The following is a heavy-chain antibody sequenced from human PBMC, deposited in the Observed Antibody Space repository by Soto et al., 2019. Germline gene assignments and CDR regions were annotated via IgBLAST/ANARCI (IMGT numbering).Heavy chain of an antibody. CDR2: ISGSGGST. CDR3: ASRSSGWYFDY. Sequence: PGGSLRLSCASSGFPFSSYAMNWVRQAPGKGLEWVSVISGSGGSTYYADSVKGRFTISRDNSKNTLYLQMNSLRAEDTAVYYCASRSSGWYFDYWGQGTLVTVSS. V-gene: IGHV3-23*01. J-gene: IGHJ4*02. CDR1: GFPFSSYA. D-gene: IGHD6-19*01.